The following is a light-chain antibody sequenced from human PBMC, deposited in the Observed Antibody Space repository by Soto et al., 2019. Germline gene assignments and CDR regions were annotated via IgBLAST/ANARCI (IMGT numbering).Light chain of an antibody. Sequence: EIVLTQSPGTLSLSPGERATLSCRASQTVRSDSLAWYQHKPGQAPRLLISRASSRATGIPDRFSGSGSGTDFDLTIRRLEPEDFAVYYCQVYGTSEGFTFGPGAKVDIK. V-gene: IGKV3-20*01. CDR1: QTVRSDS. J-gene: IGKJ3*01. CDR2: RAS. CDR3: QVYGTSEGFT.